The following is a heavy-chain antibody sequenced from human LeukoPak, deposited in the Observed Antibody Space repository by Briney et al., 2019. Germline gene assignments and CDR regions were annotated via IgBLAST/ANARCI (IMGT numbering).Heavy chain of an antibody. V-gene: IGHV3-7*01. CDR3: ARRVMGARDAFDI. D-gene: IGHD1-26*01. J-gene: IGHJ3*02. CDR1: GFTFSTYW. Sequence: GGSLRLSCVASGFTFSTYWMSWVRQAPGKGLEWVANMKQDGSEVYYVDSVKGRFTISRDNAKNSLYLQMNSLRAEDTAVYYCARRVMGARDAFDIWGQGTMVTVSS. CDR2: MKQDGSEV.